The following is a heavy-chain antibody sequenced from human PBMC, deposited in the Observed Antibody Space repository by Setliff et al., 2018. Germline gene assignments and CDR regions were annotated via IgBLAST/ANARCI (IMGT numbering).Heavy chain of an antibody. V-gene: IGHV1-69*06. D-gene: IGHD3-22*01. CDR3: ARINFFVSSGYYYAPDS. J-gene: IGHJ4*02. CDR2: IIPLLETA. CDR1: GGSLNGYS. Sequence: VASVKVSCKASGGSLNGYSVSWVRQAPGQGLEWMGGIIPLLETAKYAQKFQGRVTITADKSTSTGYMELSSLRSDDTALYYCARINFFVSSGYYYAPDSWGQGTMVTVSS.